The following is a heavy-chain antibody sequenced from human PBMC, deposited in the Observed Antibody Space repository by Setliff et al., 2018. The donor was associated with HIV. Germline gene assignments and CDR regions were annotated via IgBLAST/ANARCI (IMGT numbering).Heavy chain of an antibody. CDR2: IYYSGST. Sequence: SETLSLTCTVSGGSISSDYWSWIRQPAGKGLEWIGRIYYSGSTNYNPSLKSRVTISVDTSKNQFSLKLSSVTAADTAVYYCARGGYDYVWGSYRYPYYYYYMDVWGKGTTVTVSS. J-gene: IGHJ6*03. CDR1: GGSISSDY. D-gene: IGHD3-16*02. CDR3: ARGGYDYVWGSYRYPYYYYYMDV. V-gene: IGHV4-4*07.